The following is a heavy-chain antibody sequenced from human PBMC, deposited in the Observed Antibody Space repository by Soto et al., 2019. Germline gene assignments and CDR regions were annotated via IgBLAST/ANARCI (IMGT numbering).Heavy chain of an antibody. Sequence: ASVKVSCKASGGTFRSYSISWVRQAPGQGLEWMGGIIPIFDITNYAQKFQGRVTITADESTSTAYMELSSLGSGDTAVYYCARPDEGGYSSNHHYYYALDVWGQGTTVTVSS. CDR2: IIPIFDIT. V-gene: IGHV1-69*13. CDR1: GGTFRSYS. J-gene: IGHJ6*02. D-gene: IGHD3-22*01. CDR3: ARPDEGGYSSNHHYYYALDV.